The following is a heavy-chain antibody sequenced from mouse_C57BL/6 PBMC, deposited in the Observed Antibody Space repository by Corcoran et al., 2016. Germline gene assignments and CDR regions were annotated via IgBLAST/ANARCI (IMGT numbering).Heavy chain of an antibody. J-gene: IGHJ2*01. CDR1: GYTFTTYG. V-gene: IGHV9-3*01. CDR3: ARDRYVSSYFDY. Sequence: QIQLVQSGPELKKPGETVKISCKASGYTFTTYGMSWVKQAPGKGLKWMGWINTYSGVPTYADDFKGRFAFSLETSSSNAYLQINNLKNEEKATSFCARDRYVSSYFDYWGQGTTLTVSS. CDR2: INTYSGVP. D-gene: IGHD1-1*01.